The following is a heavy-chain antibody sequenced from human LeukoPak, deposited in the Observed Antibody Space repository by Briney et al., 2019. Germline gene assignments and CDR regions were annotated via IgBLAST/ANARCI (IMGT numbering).Heavy chain of an antibody. CDR3: ARGSSSNSWYFDY. CDR1: GGSISSYY. CDR2: IYYSGST. V-gene: IGHV4-59*12. J-gene: IGHJ4*02. Sequence: PSETLSLTCTVSGGSISSYYWSWIRQPPGKGLEWIGYIYYSGSTNYNPSLKSRVTISVDTSKNQFSLKLSSVTPEDAAVYYCARGSSSNSWYFDYWGQGTLVTVSS. D-gene: IGHD6-13*01.